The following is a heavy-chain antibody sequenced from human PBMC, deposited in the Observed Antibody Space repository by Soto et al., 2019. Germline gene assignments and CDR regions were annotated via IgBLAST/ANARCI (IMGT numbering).Heavy chain of an antibody. J-gene: IGHJ6*02. CDR2: INPRTAAT. Sequence: ASVKVSCKASGYTFSDCFIQWLRQAPGQGLEWVAWINPRTAATNYAKKFQDRVTLTSDTSLSTACLELTRLRPDDTAVYYCARIKWGLDYYSGMDVWGQGTAVTVSS. V-gene: IGHV1-2*02. CDR1: GYTFSDCF. CDR3: ARIKWGLDYYSGMDV. D-gene: IGHD1-26*01.